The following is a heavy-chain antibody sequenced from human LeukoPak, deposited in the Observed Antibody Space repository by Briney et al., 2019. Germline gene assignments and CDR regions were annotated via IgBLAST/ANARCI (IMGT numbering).Heavy chain of an antibody. CDR2: IYYSGST. CDR3: ARAGGYYDSSGYQKAFDI. CDR1: GYFIRSGFY. V-gene: IGHV4-38-2*02. D-gene: IGHD3-22*01. Sequence: SETLSLTCTVSGYFIRSGFYWGWIRQPPGKGLEWIGSIYYSGSTYYNPSLKSRVTISVDTSKNQFSLKLSSVTAADTAVYYCARAGGYYDSSGYQKAFDIWGQGTMVTVSS. J-gene: IGHJ3*02.